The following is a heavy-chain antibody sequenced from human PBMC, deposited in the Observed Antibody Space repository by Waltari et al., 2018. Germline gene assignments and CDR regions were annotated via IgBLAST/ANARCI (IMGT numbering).Heavy chain of an antibody. CDR1: GFTFRSYA. CDR3: AKDRQAPFDY. J-gene: IGHJ4*02. Sequence: EVQLLESGGGLVQPGGSLRLSCAASGFTFRSYAMSWVRQAPGKGLEWVSVIYSGGSTYYADSVKGRFTISRDNSKNTLYLQMNSLRAEDTAVYYCAKDRQAPFDYWGQGTLVTVSS. CDR2: IYSGGST. V-gene: IGHV3-23*03.